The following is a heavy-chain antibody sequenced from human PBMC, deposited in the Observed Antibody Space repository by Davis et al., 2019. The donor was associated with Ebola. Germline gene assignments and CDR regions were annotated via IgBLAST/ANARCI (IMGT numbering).Heavy chain of an antibody. CDR2: INSDGSST. CDR3: AKAKWEVEYHYSGMDV. CDR1: GFTFSSYW. D-gene: IGHD1-26*01. J-gene: IGHJ6*04. V-gene: IGHV3-74*01. Sequence: GESLKISCAASGFTFSSYWMHWVRQAPGKGLVWVSRINSDGSSTSYADSVKGRFTISRDNAKNSLYLQMNSLRAEDTAVYFCAKAKWEVEYHYSGMDVWGKGTTVTVSS.